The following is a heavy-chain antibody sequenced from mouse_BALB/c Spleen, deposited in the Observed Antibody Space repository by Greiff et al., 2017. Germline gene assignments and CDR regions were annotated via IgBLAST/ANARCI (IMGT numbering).Heavy chain of an antibody. Sequence: EVQLQESGTVLARPGASVKMSCKASGYSFTSYWMHWVKQRPGQGLEWIGAIYPGNSDTSYNQKFKGKAKLTAVTSASTAYMELSSLTNEDSAVYYCRRSYDYYYGAMDDWGQGTSVTVSS. CDR2: IYPGNSDT. J-gene: IGHJ4*01. D-gene: IGHD1-1*01. CDR3: RRSYDYYYGAMDD. CDR1: GYSFTSYW. V-gene: IGHV1-5*01.